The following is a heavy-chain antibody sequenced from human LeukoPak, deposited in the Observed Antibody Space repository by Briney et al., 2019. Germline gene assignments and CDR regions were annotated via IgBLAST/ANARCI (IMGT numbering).Heavy chain of an antibody. CDR3: AKYCGGDCDQGAFDI. D-gene: IGHD2-21*01. J-gene: IGHJ3*02. CDR1: GFTFSSYE. V-gene: IGHV3-7*01. Sequence: GGSLRLSCAASGFTFSSYEMNWFRQAPGKGLEWVANIKQDGSEKCYVDSVKGRFTISRDNAKNSLHLQMNSLRAEDTAVYYCAKYCGGDCDQGAFDIWGQGTMVTVSS. CDR2: IKQDGSEK.